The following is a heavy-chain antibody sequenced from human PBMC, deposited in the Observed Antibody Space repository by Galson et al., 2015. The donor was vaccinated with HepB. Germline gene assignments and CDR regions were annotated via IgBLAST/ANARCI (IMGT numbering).Heavy chain of an antibody. Sequence: SVKVSCKASGGTFSSYTISWVRQAPGQGLEWMGRIIPILGIANYAQKFQGRVTITADKSTSTAYMELSSLRSEDTAVYYCARDGSSSWYPYWGQGTLVTVSS. CDR1: GGTFSSYT. V-gene: IGHV1-69*04. CDR3: ARDGSSSWYPY. J-gene: IGHJ4*02. D-gene: IGHD6-13*01. CDR2: IIPILGIA.